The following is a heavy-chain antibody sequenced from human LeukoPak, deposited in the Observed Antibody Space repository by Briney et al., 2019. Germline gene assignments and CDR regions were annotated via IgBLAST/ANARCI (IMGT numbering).Heavy chain of an antibody. J-gene: IGHJ4*02. D-gene: IGHD5-18*01. V-gene: IGHV3-53*01. Sequence: GGSLRLSCAASGFTVSNNYMSWVRQAPGKGLEWVSVIYSGGSTYYADSVKGRFTVSRDNSKNTLYLQMNSLRAEDTAVYYCATKRGYNYGLDYWGQGTLVTVSS. CDR1: GFTVSNNY. CDR3: ATKRGYNYGLDY. CDR2: IYSGGST.